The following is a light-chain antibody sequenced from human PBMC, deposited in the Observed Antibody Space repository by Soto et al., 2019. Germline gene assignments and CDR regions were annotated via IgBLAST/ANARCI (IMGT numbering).Light chain of an antibody. CDR3: TSKRDSSTLFV. CDR2: EVT. J-gene: IGLJ1*01. Sequence: QSALTQPASVSGSPGQSITISCTGTSSDVGAYNYVSWYQHLPGKVPKLLIYEVTNRPSGVSDRFSGSKSGNTASLTISGLQAEDEADYYCTSKRDSSTLFVLGTGTKVTVL. V-gene: IGLV2-14*01. CDR1: SSDVGAYNY.